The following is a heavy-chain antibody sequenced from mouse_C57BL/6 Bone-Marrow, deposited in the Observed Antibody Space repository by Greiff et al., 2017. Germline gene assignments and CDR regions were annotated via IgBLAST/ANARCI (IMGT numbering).Heavy chain of an antibody. D-gene: IGHD2-3*01. CDR2: IDPEDGET. V-gene: IGHV14-2*01. CDR3: ARRDGTYYFDY. Sequence: VQLQQSGAELVKPGASVKLSCTASGFNIKDYYMHWVKQRTEQGLEWIGRIDPEDGETKNAPKFQGTATITADTSSTTAYLQLSSLTSEDTAVYYCARRDGTYYFDYWGQGTTLTVSS. J-gene: IGHJ2*01. CDR1: GFNIKDYY.